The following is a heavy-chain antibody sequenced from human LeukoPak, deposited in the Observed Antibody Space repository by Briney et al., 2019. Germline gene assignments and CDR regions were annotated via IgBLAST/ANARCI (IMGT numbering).Heavy chain of an antibody. D-gene: IGHD5-12*01. CDR3: ARGGKSAFYCGKDV. J-gene: IGHJ6*02. CDR1: GFSFSSHG. V-gene: IGHV3-33*01. CDR2: IWSDGSNK. Sequence: PGRSLRLSCAASGFSFSSHGMHWVRQAPGKGLEWVASIWSDGSNKYYADSVKGRFTISRDNSKNTLYLQMNSLRAEDTAAYYCARGGKSAFYCGKDVWGQGTTVTVSS.